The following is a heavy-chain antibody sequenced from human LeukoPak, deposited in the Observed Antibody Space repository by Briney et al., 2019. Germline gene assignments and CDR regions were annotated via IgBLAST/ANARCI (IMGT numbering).Heavy chain of an antibody. Sequence: ASVKVSCKASGGTFSSYAISWVRQAPGQGLEWMGWMNPNSGNTGYAQKFQGRVTMTRNTSISTAYMELSSLRSEDTAVYYCARGRGKSSGWYASHDYWGQGTLVTVSS. CDR1: GGTFSSYA. D-gene: IGHD6-19*01. CDR2: MNPNSGNT. V-gene: IGHV1-8*02. CDR3: ARGRGKSSGWYASHDY. J-gene: IGHJ4*02.